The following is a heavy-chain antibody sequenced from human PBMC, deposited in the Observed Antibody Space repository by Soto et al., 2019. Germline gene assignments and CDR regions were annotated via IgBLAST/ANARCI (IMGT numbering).Heavy chain of an antibody. J-gene: IGHJ3*02. CDR1: SGSISSNNW. CDR3: AVERGSITVRGPFDI. CDR2: MYHGGSS. V-gene: IGHV4-4*02. Sequence: QVQLQESGPGLVKPSGTLSLTCTVTSGSISSNNWWSWVRQSRGKGLGCIGEMYHGGSSNYNPSLMSQNTKTIDTSRNQFSLRVRSATAADTAVYYGAVERGSITVRGPFDIWGRGTLVTVSS. D-gene: IGHD3-10*01.